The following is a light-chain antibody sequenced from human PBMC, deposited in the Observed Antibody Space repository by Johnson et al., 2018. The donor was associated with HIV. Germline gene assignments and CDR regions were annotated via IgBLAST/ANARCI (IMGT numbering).Light chain of an antibody. V-gene: IGLV1-51*02. Sequence: QSVLTQPPSVSAAPGQKVTISCSGSSSNIGKNYVSWYQQFPGTAPKLLIYENNKRPSGIPERFSGSKSGPSATLGITGLQTGDEADYYCATWDSSLRWVFGTETKVTAL. J-gene: IGLJ1*01. CDR1: SSNIGKNY. CDR2: ENN. CDR3: ATWDSSLRWV.